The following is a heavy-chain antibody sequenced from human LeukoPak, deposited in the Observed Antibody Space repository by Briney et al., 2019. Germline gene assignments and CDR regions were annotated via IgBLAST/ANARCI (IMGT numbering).Heavy chain of an antibody. D-gene: IGHD4-23*01. CDR1: GGSFSGYY. CDR2: INHSGST. Sequence: PSETLSLTCAVYGGSFSGYYWSWIRQPPGKGLEWIGEINHSGSTNYNPSLKSRVTISVDTSKNQFSLKLSSVTAADTAVYYCARGFLNEALTTVVTATPFDYWGQGTLVTVSS. V-gene: IGHV4-34*01. CDR3: ARGFLNEALTTVVTATPFDY. J-gene: IGHJ4*02.